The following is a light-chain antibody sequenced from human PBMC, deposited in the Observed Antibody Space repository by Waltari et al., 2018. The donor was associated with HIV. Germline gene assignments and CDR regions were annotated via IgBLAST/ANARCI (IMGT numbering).Light chain of an antibody. V-gene: IGKV1-5*03. J-gene: IGKJ2*01. Sequence: DTKLTQSPSTLPASVGDSVTLTCRASQSMSTWLAWYQQKPGKAPKLLIYEASNLENGVPSRFSGSGSGTEFTLTISSLQPEDFATYYCQQYNSYSDTFGQGTKLEI. CDR2: EAS. CDR1: QSMSTW. CDR3: QQYNSYSDT.